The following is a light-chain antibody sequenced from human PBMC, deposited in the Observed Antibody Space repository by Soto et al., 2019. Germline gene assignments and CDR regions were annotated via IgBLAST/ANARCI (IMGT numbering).Light chain of an antibody. V-gene: IGKV3-20*01. CDR2: GAS. J-gene: IGKJ5*01. Sequence: ILFTQSPVTLSLSQGERATISCIASQSVSSSYLAWYQQKPGQAPRLLIYGASSRATGIPDRFSGSGSGTDFTLTISRLEPEDFAVYYCQQDGSSPVTVGQGGRLAIK. CDR1: QSVSSSY. CDR3: QQDGSSPVT.